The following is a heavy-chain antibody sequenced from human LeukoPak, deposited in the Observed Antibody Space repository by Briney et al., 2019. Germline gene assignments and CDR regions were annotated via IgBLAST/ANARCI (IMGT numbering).Heavy chain of an antibody. D-gene: IGHD6-19*01. J-gene: IGHJ6*02. Sequence: SVKVSCKASGGTFSSYTISWVRQAPGQGLEWMGRIIPILGIANYAQKFQGRVTITADRSTSTAYMELSSLRSEDTAVYYCARTYSSGSANYYYYYGMDVWGQGTTVTVSS. V-gene: IGHV1-69*02. CDR3: ARTYSSGSANYYYYYGMDV. CDR1: GGTFSSYT. CDR2: IIPILGIA.